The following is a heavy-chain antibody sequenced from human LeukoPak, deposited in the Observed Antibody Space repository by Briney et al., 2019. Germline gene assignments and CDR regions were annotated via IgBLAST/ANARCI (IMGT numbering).Heavy chain of an antibody. CDR3: ARHYSSSWHYSDY. CDR2: ISGSGDST. V-gene: IGHV3-23*01. Sequence: PGGSLRLSCAASGFTFSSYAMSWVRQAPGKGLEWVSTISGSGDSTYYADSVKGRFTISRDNSKNTMYLQMNSLRAEDTAVYYCARHYSSSWHYSDYLGQGTLVTVSS. CDR1: GFTFSSYA. J-gene: IGHJ4*02. D-gene: IGHD6-13*01.